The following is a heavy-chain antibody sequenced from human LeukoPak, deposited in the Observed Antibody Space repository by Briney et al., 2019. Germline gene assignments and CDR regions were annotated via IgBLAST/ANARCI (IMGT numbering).Heavy chain of an antibody. V-gene: IGHV3-30*02. Sequence: PGGSLILSCEASDFTFSSYSMNWVRQAPGKGLEWVAFIRFDGSMKYYGDSVRGRYTIARDNSKNTLYLQLNRLRTEDTAIYYCARSSVNGCLDYWGQGTLVTVPS. CDR2: IRFDGSMK. J-gene: IGHJ4*02. D-gene: IGHD6-6*01. CDR3: ARSSVNGCLDY. CDR1: DFTFSSYS.